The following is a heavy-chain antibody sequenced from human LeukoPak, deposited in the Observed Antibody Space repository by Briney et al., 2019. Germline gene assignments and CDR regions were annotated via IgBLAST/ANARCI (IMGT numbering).Heavy chain of an antibody. CDR2: ISSSSSYI. D-gene: IGHD3-9*01. J-gene: IGHJ3*02. CDR1: GFTFSSYN. CDR3: ARSGPLSYDILTGYRAFDI. V-gene: IGHV3-21*01. Sequence: GGSLRLSCAASGFTFSSYNINWVRQAPGKGLEWVSSISSSSSYIYYADSVKGRFTISRDNAKNSLYLQMNSLRAEDTAVYYCARSGPLSYDILTGYRAFDIWGQGTMVTVSS.